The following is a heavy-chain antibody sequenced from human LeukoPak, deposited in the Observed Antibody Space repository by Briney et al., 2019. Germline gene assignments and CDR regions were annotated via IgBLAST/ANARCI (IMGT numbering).Heavy chain of an antibody. CDR2: IIPIFGTA. V-gene: IGHV1-69*06. CDR3: ARASLFRTLWRGYFDY. J-gene: IGHJ4*02. Sequence: GASVKVSCKASGGTFSSYAISWVRQAPGQGLEWMGGIIPIFGTANYAQKFQGRVTITADKSTSTAYMELSSLRSEDTAVYYCARASLFRTLWRGYFDYWGQGTLVTVSS. D-gene: IGHD3-3*01. CDR1: GGTFSSYA.